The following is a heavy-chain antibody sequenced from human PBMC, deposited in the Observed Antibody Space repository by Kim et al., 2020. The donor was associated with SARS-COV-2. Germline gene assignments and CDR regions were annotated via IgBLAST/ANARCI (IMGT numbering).Heavy chain of an antibody. V-gene: IGHV1-18*01. D-gene: IGHD3-9*01. CDR3: ARDRNYDILTGYSGRSKYYGMDV. J-gene: IGHJ6*02. CDR1: GYTFTSYG. CDR2: ISAYNGNT. Sequence: ASVKVSCKASGYTFTSYGISWVRQAPGQGLEWMGWISAYNGNTNYAQKLQGRVTMTTDTSTSTAYMELRSLRSDDTAVYYCARDRNYDILTGYSGRSKYYGMDVWGQGTTVTVSS.